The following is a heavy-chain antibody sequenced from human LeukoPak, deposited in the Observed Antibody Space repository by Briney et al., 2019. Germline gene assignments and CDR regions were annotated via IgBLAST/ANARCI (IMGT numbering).Heavy chain of an antibody. CDR3: ARDRERVLLWFGEPQASYYFDY. Sequence: ASVTVSCKASGYTFTSYGISRVRQAPGQGLEWMGWISAYNGNTNYAQRPQGRVTMTTDTSTSTAYMELRSLRSDDTAVYYCARDRERVLLWFGEPQASYYFDYWGQGTLVTVSS. CDR1: GYTFTSYG. J-gene: IGHJ4*02. V-gene: IGHV1-18*01. D-gene: IGHD3-10*01. CDR2: ISAYNGNT.